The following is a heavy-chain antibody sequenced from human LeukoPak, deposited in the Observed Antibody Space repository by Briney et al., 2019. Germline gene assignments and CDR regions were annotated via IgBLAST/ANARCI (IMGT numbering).Heavy chain of an antibody. J-gene: IGHJ4*02. CDR2: IKYDGSEK. Sequence: GGALRLSCAASGFTFSTYWMSWVRQAPGKGLEWVATIKYDGSEKYYVDSVKGRFTVSRDNAKNSLYLQINSLRVEDTAVYYCARREATGCLSFAYWGQGTLVTVS. CDR1: GFTFSTYW. V-gene: IGHV3-7*05. D-gene: IGHD6-19*01. CDR3: ARREATGCLSFAY.